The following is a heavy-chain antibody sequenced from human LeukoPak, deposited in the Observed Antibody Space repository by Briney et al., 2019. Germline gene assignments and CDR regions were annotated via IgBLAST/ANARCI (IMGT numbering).Heavy chain of an antibody. CDR1: GFTFSSYA. Sequence: GGSLRLSCAASGFTFSSYAMSWVRQAPGKGLEWASAISGSGGSTYYADSVKGRFTISRDNSKNTLYLQMNSLRAEDTAVYYCAKGERYSSGWYNYWGQGTLVTVSS. J-gene: IGHJ4*02. V-gene: IGHV3-23*01. CDR2: ISGSGGST. CDR3: AKGERYSSGWYNY. D-gene: IGHD6-19*01.